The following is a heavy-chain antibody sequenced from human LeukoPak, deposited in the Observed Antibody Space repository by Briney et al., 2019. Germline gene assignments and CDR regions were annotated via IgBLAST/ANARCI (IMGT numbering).Heavy chain of an antibody. CDR3: ARGYGSGRIPFDI. D-gene: IGHD3-10*01. Sequence: GGSLRLSCAASGFTVSSNYMSWVRQAPGKGLEWVSVIYSGGSTYYADSVKGRFTISRDNSKNTLYLQMNSLRAEDTAVYYCARGYGSGRIPFDIWGQGTMVTVSS. CDR2: IYSGGST. J-gene: IGHJ3*02. CDR1: GFTVSSNY. V-gene: IGHV3-66*01.